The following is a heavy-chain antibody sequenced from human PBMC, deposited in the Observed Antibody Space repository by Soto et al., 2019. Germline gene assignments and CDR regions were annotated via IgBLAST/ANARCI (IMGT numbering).Heavy chain of an antibody. CDR1: GGTFSTYA. CDR3: ARDLGGWPDY. D-gene: IGHD2-15*01. Sequence: SVKVSCKASGGTFSTYAISWVRQAPGQGLEWMRGIIPINGTTNYAQKFQGRVTMTGDTSASTAYMELSSLRSEDTAVYYCARDLGGWPDYWGQGTLVTGSS. V-gene: IGHV1-69*06. J-gene: IGHJ4*02. CDR2: IIPINGTT.